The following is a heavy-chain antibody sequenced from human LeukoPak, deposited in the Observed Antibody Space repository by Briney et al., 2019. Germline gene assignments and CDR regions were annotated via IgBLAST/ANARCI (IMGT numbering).Heavy chain of an antibody. D-gene: IGHD2-15*01. Sequence: SETLSLTCTVSGGSISGYYWSWIRQPPGKGLEWIGEINHSGSTNYNPSLKSRVTISVDTSKNQFSLKLSSVTAADTAVYYCARGNGDCSGGSCYVYGRKSHMDVWGKGTTVTVSS. CDR2: INHSGST. J-gene: IGHJ6*03. CDR1: GGSISGYY. CDR3: ARGNGDCSGGSCYVYGRKSHMDV. V-gene: IGHV4-34*01.